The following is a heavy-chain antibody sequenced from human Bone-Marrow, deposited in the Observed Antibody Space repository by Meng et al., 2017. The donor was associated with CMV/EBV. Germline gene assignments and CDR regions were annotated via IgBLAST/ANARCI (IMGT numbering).Heavy chain of an antibody. CDR2: IIPVFGTA. Sequence: SVKVSCKASGGTFGNYAINWLRQAPGHGLEWMGGIIPVFGTANYAQKFQVRVTITTDESSSTAYMELSSLRSEDTAMYFCATVSYSSGSGFAFDIWGQGKMVTVSS. V-gene: IGHV1-69*05. J-gene: IGHJ3*02. D-gene: IGHD6-19*01. CDR3: ATVSYSSGSGFAFDI. CDR1: GGTFGNYA.